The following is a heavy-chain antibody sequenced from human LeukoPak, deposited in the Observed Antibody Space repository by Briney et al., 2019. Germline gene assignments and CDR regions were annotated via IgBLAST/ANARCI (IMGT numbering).Heavy chain of an antibody. D-gene: IGHD2-2*01. CDR1: GFTFNNYA. J-gene: IGHJ4*02. Sequence: PGGSLRLSCAASGFTFNNYAMNWVRQAPGKGLEWVSHISPSGDSTYYADSVKGRFIISRDSSKNTLSLQMNSLRAEDTAVYYCAKIPKGGYFDYWGQGILVTVSS. CDR2: ISPSGDST. CDR3: AKIPKGGYFDY. V-gene: IGHV3-23*01.